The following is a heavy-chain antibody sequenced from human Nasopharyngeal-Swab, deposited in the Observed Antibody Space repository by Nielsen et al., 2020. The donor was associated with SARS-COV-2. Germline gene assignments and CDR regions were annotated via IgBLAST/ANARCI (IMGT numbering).Heavy chain of an antibody. CDR3: ARAYGDYHY. CDR2: INHSGST. V-gene: IGHV4-34*01. Sequence: SETLSLTCAVYGGSFSCYYWSWIRQPPGKGLEWIGEINHSGSTNYNPSLKSRVTISVDTSKNQFSLKLSSVTAADTAVYYCARAYGDYHYWGQGTLVTVSS. J-gene: IGHJ4*02. CDR1: GGSFSCYY. D-gene: IGHD4-17*01.